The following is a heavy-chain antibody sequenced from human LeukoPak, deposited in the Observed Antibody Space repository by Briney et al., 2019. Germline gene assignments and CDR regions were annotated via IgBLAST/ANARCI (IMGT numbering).Heavy chain of an antibody. J-gene: IGHJ3*02. Sequence: GGSLRLSCAASGFTFSSYGMSWVRQAPGKGLEWVSAISGSGGSTYYADSVKGRFTISRDNTKNSLYLQTNSLRAEDTAGYYCARETLGVTAFDIWGQGTMVTVSS. CDR2: ISGSGGST. CDR3: ARETLGVTAFDI. V-gene: IGHV3-23*01. D-gene: IGHD2-21*02. CDR1: GFTFSSYG.